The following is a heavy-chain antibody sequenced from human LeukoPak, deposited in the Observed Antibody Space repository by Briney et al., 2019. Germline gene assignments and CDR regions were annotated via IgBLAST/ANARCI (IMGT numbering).Heavy chain of an antibody. V-gene: IGHV3-15*01. J-gene: IGHJ4*02. CDR2: IKSKTYGGPT. CDR3: TTDHRYFDS. CDR1: GFTVSNAW. Sequence: GGSLRLSCAASGFTVSNAWVSWVSQAPGGGREWVGRIKSKTYGGPTEYAAPVKDRLTISRDDSKNTLYLQMNRLKTEDTAVYYCTTDHRYFDSCGQGTLVTVSS.